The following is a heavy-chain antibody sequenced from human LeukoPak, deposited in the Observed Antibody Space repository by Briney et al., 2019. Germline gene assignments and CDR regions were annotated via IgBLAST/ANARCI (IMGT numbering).Heavy chain of an antibody. CDR3: ARRAVVTAIDY. Sequence: PSETLSLTCAVYGGSFSGYYWSWIRQPPGKGLEWIGEINHSGSTNYNPSLKSRVTISVDTSKNQFSLTLSSVTAADTAVYYCARRAVVTAIDYWGQGTLVTVSS. V-gene: IGHV4-34*01. CDR2: INHSGST. CDR1: GGSFSGYY. J-gene: IGHJ4*02. D-gene: IGHD2-21*02.